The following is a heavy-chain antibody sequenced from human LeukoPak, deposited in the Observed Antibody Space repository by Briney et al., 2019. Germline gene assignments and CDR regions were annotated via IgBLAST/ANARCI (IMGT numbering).Heavy chain of an antibody. Sequence: SVKVSCKASGGTFSSYAISWVRQAPGQGLEWMGGIIPIFGTANYAQKFQGRVTITADESTSTAYMELSSLRSEDTAVYYCASIGGMTTVTTGYYYYGMDVWGQGTTVTVSS. CDR3: ASIGGMTTVTTGYYYYGMDV. D-gene: IGHD4-17*01. V-gene: IGHV1-69*13. CDR1: GGTFSSYA. CDR2: IIPIFGTA. J-gene: IGHJ6*02.